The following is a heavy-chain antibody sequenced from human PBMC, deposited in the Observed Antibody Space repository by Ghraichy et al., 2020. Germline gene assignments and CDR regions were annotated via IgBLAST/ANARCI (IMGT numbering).Heavy chain of an antibody. V-gene: IGHV3-15*01. D-gene: IGHD4-17*01. CDR1: GFTFSNAW. J-gene: IGHJ6*02. CDR2: IKSKTDGGTT. CDR3: TTGTVDFNYGDLYYYYGMDV. Sequence: GGSLRLSCAASGFTFSNAWMSWVRQAPGKGLEWVGRIKSKTDGGTTDYAAPVKGRFTISRDDSKNTLYLQMNSLKTEDTAVYYCTTGTVDFNYGDLYYYYGMDVWGQGTTVTVSS.